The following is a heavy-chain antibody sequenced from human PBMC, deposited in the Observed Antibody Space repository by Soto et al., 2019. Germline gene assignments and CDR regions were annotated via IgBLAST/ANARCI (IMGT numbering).Heavy chain of an antibody. Sequence: QVQLVESGGGVVQPGRSLRLSCAASGFTFSSYGMHWVRQAPGKGLEWVAVISYDGSNKYYADSVKGRFTISRDNSKNTLYLQMNSLSAEDTAVYYCAKDEEIQLVDYWGQGTLVTVSS. V-gene: IGHV3-30*18. J-gene: IGHJ4*02. D-gene: IGHD5-18*01. CDR1: GFTFSSYG. CDR3: AKDEEIQLVDY. CDR2: ISYDGSNK.